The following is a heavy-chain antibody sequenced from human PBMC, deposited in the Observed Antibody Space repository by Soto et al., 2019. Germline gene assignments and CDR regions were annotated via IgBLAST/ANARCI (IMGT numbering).Heavy chain of an antibody. CDR2: TYYRSKWYN. CDR1: GDSVSSNSAA. J-gene: IGHJ6*02. D-gene: IGHD3-10*01. CDR3: ARYAYYSGSGSPRSYYYGMDV. V-gene: IGHV6-1*01. Sequence: SQTLSLTCAISGDSVSSNSAAWTWIRQSPSRGLEWLGRTYYRSKWYNDYAVSVKSRITINPGTSKNQFSLQLNSVTPEDTAVYYCARYAYYSGSGSPRSYYYGMDVWGQGTTVTVSS.